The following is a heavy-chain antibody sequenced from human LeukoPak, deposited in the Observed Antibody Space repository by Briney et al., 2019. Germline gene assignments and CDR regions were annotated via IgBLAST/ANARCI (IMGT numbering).Heavy chain of an antibody. J-gene: IGHJ4*02. Sequence: GASVKVSCTASGYTFTSYGISWVRQAPGQGLEWMGGIIPIFGTANYAQKFQGRVTITADESTSTAYMELSSLRSEDTAVYYCARDFVVAGGSAFDYWGQGTLVTVSS. CDR3: ARDFVVAGGSAFDY. CDR2: IIPIFGTA. CDR1: GYTFTSYG. V-gene: IGHV1-69*13. D-gene: IGHD6-19*01.